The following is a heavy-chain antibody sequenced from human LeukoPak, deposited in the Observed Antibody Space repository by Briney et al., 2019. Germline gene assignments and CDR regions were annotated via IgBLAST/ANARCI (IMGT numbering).Heavy chain of an antibody. J-gene: IGHJ4*02. Sequence: PSETLSLTCGVYGGSFSGYYWTWIRQPPGKGLEWIGEINHSGSTNYIPSLKSRVTMSLDTSKNHFSLKLPSVPAADTAVYYCAGGATPGVFWGQGTLVTVSS. V-gene: IGHV4-34*01. CDR3: AGGATPGVF. D-gene: IGHD3-10*01. CDR1: GGSFSGYY. CDR2: INHSGST.